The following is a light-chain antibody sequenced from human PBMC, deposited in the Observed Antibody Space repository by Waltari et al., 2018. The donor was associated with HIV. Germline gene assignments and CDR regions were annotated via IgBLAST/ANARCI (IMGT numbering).Light chain of an antibody. CDR1: GSDIGFYDF. CDR2: DAT. CDR3: SSFTTSQTYV. J-gene: IGLJ1*01. V-gene: IGLV2-14*01. Sequence: HSALTQPASVSGSPGQSISISCSGTGSDIGFYDFVSWYQHPPGRPPKLIIYDATKRPSDVSDRFSASKSGTTASLTITGLQDEDEADYFCSSFTTSQTYVFGSGTRVTVL.